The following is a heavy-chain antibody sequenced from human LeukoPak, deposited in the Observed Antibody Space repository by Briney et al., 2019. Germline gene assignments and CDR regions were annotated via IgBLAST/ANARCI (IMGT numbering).Heavy chain of an antibody. CDR1: GFTFSSYA. V-gene: IGHV3-30*04. CDR3: ARVRDLGTFDI. CDR2: ISYDGSNK. D-gene: IGHD5-24*01. J-gene: IGHJ3*02. Sequence: GSLRLSCAVSGFTFSSYAMHWVRQAPGKGLEWVAVISYDGSNKYYADSVKGRFTISRDNSKNTLYLQMNSLRAEDTAVYYCARVRDLGTFDIWGQGTMVTVSS.